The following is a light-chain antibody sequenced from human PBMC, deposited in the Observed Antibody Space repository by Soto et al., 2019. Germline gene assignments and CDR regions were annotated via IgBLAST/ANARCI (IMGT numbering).Light chain of an antibody. CDR1: QSVSSSY. CDR2: GAS. CDR3: QHSSSSSWT. J-gene: IGKJ1*01. V-gene: IGKV3-20*01. Sequence: EIVLTQSPGTLSLSPGERATLSCRASQSVSSSYLTWYQQKPGQAPRLLIYGASSRATGIPDRFSGSGSGTDFTLTISRLEPEDFAVYYCQHSSSSSWTFGQGTKVEIK.